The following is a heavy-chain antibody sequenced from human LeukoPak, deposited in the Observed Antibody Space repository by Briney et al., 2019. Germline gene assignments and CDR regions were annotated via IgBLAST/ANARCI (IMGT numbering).Heavy chain of an antibody. V-gene: IGHV3-30*02. CDR3: AKRAYAANYYYYMDV. J-gene: IGHJ6*03. D-gene: IGHD3-16*01. CDR2: IRYDGSNK. CDR1: GFTFSSYG. Sequence: GGSLRLPCAASGFTFSSYGMHWVRQAPGKGLEWVAFIRYDGSNKYYADSVKGRFTISRDNSKNTLYLQMNSLRAEDTAVYYCAKRAYAANYYYYMDVWGKGTTVTISS.